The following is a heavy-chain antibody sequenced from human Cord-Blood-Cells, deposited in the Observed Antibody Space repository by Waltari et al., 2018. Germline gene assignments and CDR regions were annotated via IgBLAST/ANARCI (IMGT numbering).Heavy chain of an antibody. J-gene: IGHJ6*02. CDR2: IKHSGST. D-gene: IGHD1-26*01. CDR3: ARGGSGSYQAEAYCYYGMDV. Sequence: QVQLQQWGAGLLKPSETLSLTCAVYGGSFSGYYWSWIRQPPGKGLEWIGEIKHSGSTNYNATLKSRVTISGGRSKILLSGTLSAVTAADTAVYDCARGGSGSYQAEAYCYYGMDVWGQGTTVTVSS. V-gene: IGHV4-34*01. CDR1: GGSFSGYY.